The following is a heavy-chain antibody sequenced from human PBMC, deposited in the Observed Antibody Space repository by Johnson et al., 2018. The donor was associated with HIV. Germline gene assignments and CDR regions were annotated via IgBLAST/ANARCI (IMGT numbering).Heavy chain of an antibody. J-gene: IGHJ3*02. Sequence: VQLVESGGGLVQPGRSLRLSCAASGFIFSNAWMHWVRQAPGKGLEWVGRIKSKTHGETTDYAAPVKGRFSISRDDSKNTLYLQMNSLKSEDTAVYYCTTEKHAPRAFDIWGQGTMVTVSS. CDR1: GFIFSNAW. D-gene: IGHD2-2*01. V-gene: IGHV3-15*01. CDR2: IKSKTHGETT. CDR3: TTEKHAPRAFDI.